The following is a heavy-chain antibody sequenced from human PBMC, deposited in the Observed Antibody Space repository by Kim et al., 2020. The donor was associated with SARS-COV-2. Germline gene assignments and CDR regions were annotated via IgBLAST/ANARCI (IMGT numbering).Heavy chain of an antibody. J-gene: IGHJ6*02. CDR3: AREIDGTDTAMVTYYYYYGMDV. CDR2: ISSSGSTI. D-gene: IGHD5-18*01. V-gene: IGHV3-48*03. Sequence: GGSLRLSCAASGFTFSSYEMNWVRQAPGKGLEWVSYISSSGSTIYYADSVKGRFTISRDNAKNSPYLQMNSLRAEDTAVYYCAREIDGTDTAMVTYYYYYGMDVWGQGTTVTVSS. CDR1: GFTFSSYE.